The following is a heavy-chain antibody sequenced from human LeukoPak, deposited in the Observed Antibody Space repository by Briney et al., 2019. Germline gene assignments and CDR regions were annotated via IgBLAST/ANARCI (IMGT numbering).Heavy chain of an antibody. V-gene: IGHV4-4*02. CDR2: IYHSGST. CDR1: GGSISSSNW. Sequence: PSGTLSLPCAVSGGSISSSNWWTWVRQPPGKGLEWIGEIYHSGSTNYNPSLKSRVTISVDNSKNHFSLTLSSVTAADTAVYYCAKSGDYRFDPWGQGTLVTVSS. D-gene: IGHD7-27*01. J-gene: IGHJ5*02. CDR3: AKSGDYRFDP.